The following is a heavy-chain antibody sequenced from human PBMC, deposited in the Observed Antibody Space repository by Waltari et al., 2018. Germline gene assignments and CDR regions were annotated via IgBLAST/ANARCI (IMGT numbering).Heavy chain of an antibody. CDR3: ARTDYYGSGSPWFDP. D-gene: IGHD3-10*01. V-gene: IGHV4-59*01. CDR1: GGSISSYY. CDR2: IYYSGST. Sequence: QVQLQESGSGLVKPSETLSLTCTVSGGSISSYYWSWIRQPPGKGLEWIGYIYYSGSTNYNPSLKSRVTISVDTSKNQFSLKLSSVTAADTAVYYCARTDYYGSGSPWFDPWGQGTLVTVSS. J-gene: IGHJ5*02.